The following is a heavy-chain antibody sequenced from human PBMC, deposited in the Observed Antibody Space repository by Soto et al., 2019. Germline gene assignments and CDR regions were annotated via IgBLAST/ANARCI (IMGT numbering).Heavy chain of an antibody. CDR3: ARDSFGVVIIGYYYYRMDV. Sequence: VASVKVSCKASGYTFTSYGISGVRQAPGQGLEWMGWISAYNGNTNYAQKLQGRVTMTTDTSTSTAYMQLRSLRSDDTAVYYCARDSFGVVIIGYYYYRMDVWGQGTTVTVSS. J-gene: IGHJ6*02. V-gene: IGHV1-18*01. CDR2: ISAYNGNT. D-gene: IGHD3-3*01. CDR1: GYTFTSYG.